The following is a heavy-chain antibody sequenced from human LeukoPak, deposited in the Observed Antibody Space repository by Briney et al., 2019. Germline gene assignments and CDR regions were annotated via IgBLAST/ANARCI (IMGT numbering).Heavy chain of an antibody. CDR3: ARHLPDDFWSGSGYYFDY. Sequence: PPETLSLTCTVSGGSISSYYWSWIRQPPGKGLEWIGYIYYSGSTNYNPSLKSRVTISVDTSKNQFSLKLSSVTAADTAVYYCARHLPDDFWSGSGYYFDYWGQGTLVTVSS. CDR1: GGSISSYY. CDR2: IYYSGST. D-gene: IGHD3-3*01. V-gene: IGHV4-59*08. J-gene: IGHJ4*02.